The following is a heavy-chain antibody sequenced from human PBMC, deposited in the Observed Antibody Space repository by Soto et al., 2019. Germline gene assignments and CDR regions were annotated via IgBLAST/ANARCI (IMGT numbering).Heavy chain of an antibody. V-gene: IGHV3-49*03. CDR2: IRSKAYGGTT. Sequence: GGSLRLSCTASGFTFGDYAMSWFRQAPGKGLEWVGFIRSKAYGGTTEYAASVKGRFTNSRDDSKSIAYLQMNSLKTEDTAVYYCTRGEVEITCGGVIGFDYWGQGTLVTVSS. J-gene: IGHJ4*02. CDR1: GFTFGDYA. CDR3: TRGEVEITCGGVIGFDY. D-gene: IGHD3-16*02.